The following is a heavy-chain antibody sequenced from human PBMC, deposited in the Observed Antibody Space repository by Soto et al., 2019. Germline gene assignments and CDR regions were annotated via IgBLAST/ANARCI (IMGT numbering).Heavy chain of an antibody. CDR3: ARERFECITIFGVVFDY. Sequence: QTLSLTCAISRDSVSSNSATWNWIRQSPSRGLEWLGRTYYRSKWYNDYAVSVKSRITINPDTSKNQFSLQLNSVTPEDTAVNYCARERFECITIFGVVFDYWGQGTLVTVSS. J-gene: IGHJ4*02. V-gene: IGHV6-1*01. D-gene: IGHD3-3*01. CDR2: TYYRSKWYN. CDR1: RDSVSSNSAT.